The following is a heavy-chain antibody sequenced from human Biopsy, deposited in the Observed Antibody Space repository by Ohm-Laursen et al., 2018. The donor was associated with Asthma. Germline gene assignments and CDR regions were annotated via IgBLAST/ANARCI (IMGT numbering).Heavy chain of an antibody. CDR1: GGTFSNFA. Sequence: ASVKVSCNAPGGTFSNFAISWVRQAPGQGLEWMGGLETVFGTTNYAQKFQGRVTITEDESTSTAYMEVTSLRSEDTAIYYCARYQVGYSSGWSLLLKKIYYSGMDVWGQGTAVTVSS. V-gene: IGHV1-69*13. J-gene: IGHJ6*02. CDR2: LETVFGTT. CDR3: ARYQVGYSSGWSLLLKKIYYSGMDV. D-gene: IGHD6-19*01.